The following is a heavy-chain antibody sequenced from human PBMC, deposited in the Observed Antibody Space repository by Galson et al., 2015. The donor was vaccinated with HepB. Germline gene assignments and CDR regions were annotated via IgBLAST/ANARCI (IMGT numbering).Heavy chain of an antibody. D-gene: IGHD6-13*01. Sequence: SETLSLTCTVSGGSISSSSYCWGWIRQPPGKGLEWIGSIYYSGSTYYNPSLKSRVTISVDTSKNQFSLKLSSVTAADTAVYYCARWRIAAAENWFDPWGQGTLVTVSS. CDR2: IYYSGST. J-gene: IGHJ5*02. CDR1: GGSISSSSYC. CDR3: ARWRIAAAENWFDP. V-gene: IGHV4-39*01.